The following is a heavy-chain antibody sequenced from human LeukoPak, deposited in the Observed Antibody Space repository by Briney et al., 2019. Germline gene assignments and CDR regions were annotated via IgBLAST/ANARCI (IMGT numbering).Heavy chain of an antibody. CDR2: INTDESKI. V-gene: IGHV3-74*01. CDR3: AKHYRYNWNDGSFDY. CDR1: GLTFSSHW. J-gene: IGHJ4*02. D-gene: IGHD1-1*01. Sequence: GGSLRLSCAASGLTFSSHWMHWVRQTPGKGLVWVSRINTDESKINHADSVKGRFTISRDNAKNMLYLQMNSLRAEDTAVYYCAKHYRYNWNDGSFDYWGQGTLVTVSS.